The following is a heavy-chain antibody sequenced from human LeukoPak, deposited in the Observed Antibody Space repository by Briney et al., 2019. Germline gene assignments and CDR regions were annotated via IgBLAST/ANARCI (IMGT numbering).Heavy chain of an antibody. CDR3: ARTHYGDYFDY. D-gene: IGHD4-17*01. J-gene: IGHJ4*02. CDR2: IYTSGST. V-gene: IGHV4-4*09. Sequence: PSETLSLTCAVSGGSISSYYWSWIRQPPGKGLEWIGYIYTSGSTNYNPSLKSRVTISVDTSKNQFSLKLGSVTAADTAVYYCARTHYGDYFDYWGQGTLVTVSS. CDR1: GGSISSYY.